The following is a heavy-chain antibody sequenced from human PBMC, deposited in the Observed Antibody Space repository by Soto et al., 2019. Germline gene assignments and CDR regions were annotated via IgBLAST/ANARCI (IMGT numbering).Heavy chain of an antibody. J-gene: IGHJ4*02. V-gene: IGHV3-23*01. CDR3: AKRPASIITFDY. CDR1: RFTFSYYA. D-gene: IGHD2-2*01. Sequence: PGGSLRLSCAASRFTFSYYAMSWVRQAPGKGLEWVSTISGNGGSTYYADSVKGRFTISRDNSKNMLFLQINSLRDDDSAVYYCAKRPASIITFDYWGQGTPVTVSS. CDR2: ISGNGGST.